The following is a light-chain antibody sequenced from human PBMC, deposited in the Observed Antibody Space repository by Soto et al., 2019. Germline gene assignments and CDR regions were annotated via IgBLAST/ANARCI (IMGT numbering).Light chain of an antibody. Sequence: DIQMTQSPSTLSASVGDRVTITCRASQSISSWLAWYQQKPGKAPKLLIYDASSLESGVPSRFSGSGSGTEVTLTISSLQPDDFATDYCQQYNSYSLTFGQGTKVEIK. V-gene: IGKV1-5*01. CDR3: QQYNSYSLT. CDR2: DAS. J-gene: IGKJ1*01. CDR1: QSISSW.